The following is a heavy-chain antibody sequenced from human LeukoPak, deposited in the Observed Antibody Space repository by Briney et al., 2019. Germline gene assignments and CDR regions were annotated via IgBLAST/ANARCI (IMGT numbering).Heavy chain of an antibody. CDR3: ARGQRHYYDSSGYYPFDY. V-gene: IGHV1-8*01. D-gene: IGHD3-22*01. CDR2: MNPNSGNT. Sequence: ASVKVSCKASGYTFTSYDINWVRQATGQGPEWMGWMNPNSGNTGYAQKFQGRVTMTRNTSISTAYMELSSLRSEDTAVYYCARGQRHYYDSSGYYPFDYWGQGTLVTVSS. CDR1: GYTFTSYD. J-gene: IGHJ4*02.